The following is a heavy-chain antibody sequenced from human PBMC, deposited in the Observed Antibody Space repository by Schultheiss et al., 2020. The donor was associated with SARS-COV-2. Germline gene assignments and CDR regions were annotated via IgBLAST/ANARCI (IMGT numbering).Heavy chain of an antibody. V-gene: IGHV3-30*07. CDR2: ISYDGSNK. J-gene: IGHJ4*02. CDR1: GFTFSSYA. CDR3: ARGMVAATFDY. D-gene: IGHD2-15*01. Sequence: GESLKISCAASGFTFSSYAMHWVRQAPGKGLEWVAVISYDGSNKYYADSVKGRFTISRDNSKNTLYLQMNSLRAEDTAVYYCARGMVAATFDYWGQGTLVTVSS.